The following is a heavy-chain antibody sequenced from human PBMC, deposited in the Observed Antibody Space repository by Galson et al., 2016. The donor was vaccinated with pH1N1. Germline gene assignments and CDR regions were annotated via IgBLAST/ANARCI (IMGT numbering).Heavy chain of an antibody. V-gene: IGHV3-11*01. CDR1: GFPFSHYY. Sequence: SLRLSCAASGFPFSHYYMGWIRQAPGKGLEWISYISGSDTTIYYADSVRGRFTISRDNAQNSLCLHMNSLRAEDTAVYYCARDHFGWAFDVWGQGTMVTVS. J-gene: IGHJ3*01. CDR3: ARDHFGWAFDV. CDR2: ISGSDTTI. D-gene: IGHD3-10*01.